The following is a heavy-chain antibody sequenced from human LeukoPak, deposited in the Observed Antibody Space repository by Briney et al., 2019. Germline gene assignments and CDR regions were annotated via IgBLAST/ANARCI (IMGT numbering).Heavy chain of an antibody. D-gene: IGHD4-23*01. V-gene: IGHV4-59*08. J-gene: IGHJ3*02. CDR3: ARKLPFDSLYAFDI. CDR2: IYYSGST. Sequence: SETLSLTCTVSGGSISSYYWSWIRQPPGKGLEWIGYIYYSGSTNYNPSLKSRVTISVDTSKNQFSLQLSSVTAADTAVYYCARKLPFDSLYAFDIWGQGTMVTVSS. CDR1: GGSISSYY.